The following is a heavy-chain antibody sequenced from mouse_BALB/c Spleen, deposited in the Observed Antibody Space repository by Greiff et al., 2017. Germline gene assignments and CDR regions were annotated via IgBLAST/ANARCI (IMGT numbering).Heavy chain of an antibody. CDR2: IHYSGST. J-gene: IGHJ3*01. V-gene: IGHV3-1*02. CDR1: GYSITSGYS. Sequence: EVQLQESGPDLVKPSQSLSLTCTVTGYSITSGYSWPWIRQFPGNKLEWMGYIHYSGSTNYNPSLKSRISITRDTSKNQFFLQLNSVTTEDTATYYCARGDGNYAFAYWGQGTLVTVSA. D-gene: IGHD2-1*01. CDR3: ARGDGNYAFAY.